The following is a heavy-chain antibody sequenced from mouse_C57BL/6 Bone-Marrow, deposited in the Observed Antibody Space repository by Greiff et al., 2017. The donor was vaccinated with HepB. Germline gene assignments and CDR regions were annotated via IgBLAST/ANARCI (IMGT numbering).Heavy chain of an antibody. CDR1: GYSITSGYY. J-gene: IGHJ3*01. CDR2: ISYDGSN. V-gene: IGHV3-6*01. CDR3: AREGLLRFQFAY. Sequence: EVKLMESGPGLVKPSQSLSLTCSVTGYSITSGYYWNWIRQFPGNKLEWMGYISYDGSNNYNPSLKNRISITRDTSKNQFFLKLNSVTTEDTATYYCAREGLLRFQFAYWGQGTLVTVSA. D-gene: IGHD1-1*01.